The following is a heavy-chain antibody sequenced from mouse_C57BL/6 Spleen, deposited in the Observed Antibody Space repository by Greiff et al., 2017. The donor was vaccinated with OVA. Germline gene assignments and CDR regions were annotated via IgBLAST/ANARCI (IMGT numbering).Heavy chain of an antibody. CDR3: TRKYDGYPYYAMDY. CDR1: GYTFTDYE. CDR2: IDPETGGT. D-gene: IGHD2-3*01. V-gene: IGHV1-15*01. Sequence: SGAELVRPGASVTLSCKASGYTFTDYEMHWVKQTPVHGLEWIGAIDPETGGTAYNQKFKGKAILTADKSSSTAYMELRSLTSEDSAVYYCTRKYDGYPYYAMDYWGQGTSVTVSS. J-gene: IGHJ4*01.